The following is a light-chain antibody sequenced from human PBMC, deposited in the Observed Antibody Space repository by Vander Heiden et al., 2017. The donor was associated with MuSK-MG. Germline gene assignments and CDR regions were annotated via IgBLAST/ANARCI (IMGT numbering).Light chain of an antibody. CDR3: QQSDSPPYT. Sequence: DIQMTQSPSSLSASVGDRVTITCRASQSISNYLIWYQQKPGKAPKRLIYGASTLQSGVPSRFSGRVSGTDFTLTISRLQPEDFATYYCQQSDSPPYTFGQGTKLEI. CDR2: GAS. CDR1: QSISNY. V-gene: IGKV1-39*01. J-gene: IGKJ2*01.